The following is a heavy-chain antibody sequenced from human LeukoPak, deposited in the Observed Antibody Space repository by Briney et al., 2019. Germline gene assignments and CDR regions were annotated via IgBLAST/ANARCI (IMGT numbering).Heavy chain of an antibody. Sequence: GGSLRLSCAASGFTFSSYWMSWVRQAPGKGLEWVANIKQDGSEKYYVDSVKGRFTISRDNAKNSLYLQMNSLGAEDTAVYYCARALTYYYDSSGYYFDYWGQGTLVTVSS. D-gene: IGHD3-22*01. V-gene: IGHV3-7*01. CDR3: ARALTYYYDSSGYYFDY. CDR1: GFTFSSYW. CDR2: IKQDGSEK. J-gene: IGHJ4*02.